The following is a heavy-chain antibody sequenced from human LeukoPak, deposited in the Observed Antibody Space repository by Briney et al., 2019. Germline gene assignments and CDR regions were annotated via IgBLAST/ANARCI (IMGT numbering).Heavy chain of an antibody. CDR3: ATWWGSDGMDV. CDR1: GYTLPELS. Sequence: ETSVKVSCKVSGYTLPELSMHRGRQAPGNRLGWMGGFDPEAGETLYAQTFQGRVTMTEDTSTDTAYMELSSLRSEDTAVYYCATWWGSDGMDVWGQGTTVTVSS. CDR2: FDPEAGET. D-gene: IGHD2-15*01. V-gene: IGHV1-24*01. J-gene: IGHJ6*02.